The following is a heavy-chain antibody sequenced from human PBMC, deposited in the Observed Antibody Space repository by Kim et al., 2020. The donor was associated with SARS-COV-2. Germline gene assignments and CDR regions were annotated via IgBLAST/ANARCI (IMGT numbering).Heavy chain of an antibody. CDR3: ARDRYGSGSYPIL. Sequence: YADSVKGRFTIAGDNSKNTLYLQMNSLRAEDTAVYYCARDRYGSGSYPILGGQGTLVTVSS. J-gene: IGHJ4*02. D-gene: IGHD3-10*01. V-gene: IGHV3-30*07.